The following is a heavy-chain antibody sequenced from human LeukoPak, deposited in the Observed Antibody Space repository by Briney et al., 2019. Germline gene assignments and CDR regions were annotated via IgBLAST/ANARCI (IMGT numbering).Heavy chain of an antibody. J-gene: IGHJ4*02. D-gene: IGHD3-3*01. Sequence: GASVKVSCKASGYTFTSYGISWVRQAPGQGLEWMGWISAYNGNTNYAQKLQGRVTMTTDTSTSTAYMELRSLRSDDTAVYYCARAEYYDLWSGYYDFDYWGQGTLVTVSS. CDR1: GYTFTSYG. CDR2: ISAYNGNT. V-gene: IGHV1-18*01. CDR3: ARAEYYDLWSGYYDFDY.